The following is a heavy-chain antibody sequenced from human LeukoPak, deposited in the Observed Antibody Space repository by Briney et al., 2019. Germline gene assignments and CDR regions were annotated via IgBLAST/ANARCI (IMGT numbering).Heavy chain of an antibody. CDR2: ISSSSSTI. CDR3: ARGYCSSTSCPRGYYYGMDV. J-gene: IGHJ6*02. Sequence: GGSLRLSCAASGFIFSSYSMNWDRQAPGKGLEWVSYISSSSSTIYYADSVKGRFTISRDNAKNSLYLQMNSLRAEDTAVYYCARGYCSSTSCPRGYYYGMDVWGQGTTVTVSS. V-gene: IGHV3-48*01. CDR1: GFIFSSYS. D-gene: IGHD2-2*01.